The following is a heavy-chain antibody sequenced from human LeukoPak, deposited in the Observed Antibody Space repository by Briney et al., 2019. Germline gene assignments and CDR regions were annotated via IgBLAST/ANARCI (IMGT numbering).Heavy chain of an antibody. J-gene: IGHJ4*02. CDR3: ARNFFGSGSFYFEPSYYFDY. D-gene: IGHD3-10*01. Sequence: GGSPRLSCAASGYTVSTNYMSWVRQAPGKGLEWVSIIYTDGTTKYADSVKGRFTMSRDNSKNTLFLQMNSLRAEDTAVYYCARNFFGSGSFYFEPSYYFDYWGQGTPVTVSS. V-gene: IGHV3-53*01. CDR2: IYTDGTT. CDR1: GYTVSTNY.